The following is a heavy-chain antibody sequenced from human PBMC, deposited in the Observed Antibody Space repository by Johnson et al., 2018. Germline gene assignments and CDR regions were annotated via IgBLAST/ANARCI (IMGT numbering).Heavy chain of an antibody. J-gene: IGHJ6*03. CDR1: GFTVSSNY. Sequence: VQLVESGGGLVQPGGSLRLSCAASGFTVSSNYMSWVRQAPGKGLEWVSVIYSGGSTYYADSVKGRFTISRDNSKNTLYLQMNSRRAEETAVYYCARRTVVTAYYYYMDVWGKGTTVTVSS. CDR3: ARRTVVTAYYYYMDV. CDR2: IYSGGST. D-gene: IGHD4-23*01. V-gene: IGHV3-66*02.